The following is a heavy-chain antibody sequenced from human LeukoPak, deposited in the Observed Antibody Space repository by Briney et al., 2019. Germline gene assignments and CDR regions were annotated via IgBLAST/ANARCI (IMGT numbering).Heavy chain of an antibody. D-gene: IGHD3-9*01. CDR1: GDSIRSVHYY. V-gene: IGHV4-39*01. Sequence: NPSETLSLTCSVSGDSIRSVHYYWGWIRQPPGRGLEWIGSIYDTGSTYYNPSLKSRVTIFVDTSENQFSLRLTPVTAADTAMYYCARQNHDIGTNWFDPWGQGTLVTVSS. CDR3: ARQNHDIGTNWFDP. CDR2: IYDTGST. J-gene: IGHJ5*02.